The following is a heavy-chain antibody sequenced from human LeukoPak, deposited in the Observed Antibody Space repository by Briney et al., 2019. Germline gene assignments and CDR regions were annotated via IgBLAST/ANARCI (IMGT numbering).Heavy chain of an antibody. V-gene: IGHV3-48*04. CDR3: ARDRGAAAVSYSTFDY. D-gene: IGHD6-13*01. Sequence: GGSLRLSCAASGFTFSSYSMNWVRQAPGKGLEWVSYISSSSSTIYYADSVEGRFTISRDNAKNSLYLQMNSLRAEDTAVYYCARDRGAAAVSYSTFDYWGQGTLVTVSS. CDR2: ISSSSSTI. J-gene: IGHJ4*02. CDR1: GFTFSSYS.